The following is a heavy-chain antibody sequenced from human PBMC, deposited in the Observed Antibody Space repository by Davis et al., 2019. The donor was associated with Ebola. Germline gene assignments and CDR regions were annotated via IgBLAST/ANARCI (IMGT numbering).Heavy chain of an antibody. V-gene: IGHV4-34*01. CDR3: ARVCRSEGVVVAARGYYYYGMDV. CDR2: INHSGST. Sequence: SETLSLTCTVSGGSISSSYWSWIRQPPGKGLEWIGEINHSGSTNYNPSLKSRVTISVDTSKNQFSLKLSSVTAADTAVYYCARVCRSEGVVVAARGYYYYGMDVWGKGTTVTVSS. D-gene: IGHD2-15*01. CDR1: GGSISSSY. J-gene: IGHJ6*04.